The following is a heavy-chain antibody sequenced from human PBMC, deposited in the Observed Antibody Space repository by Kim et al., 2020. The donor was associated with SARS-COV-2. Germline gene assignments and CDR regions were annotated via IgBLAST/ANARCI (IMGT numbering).Heavy chain of an antibody. CDR1: SASLSNYY. CDR2: IYYTGTT. V-gene: IGHV4-59*01. Sequence: SETLSLTCTVSSASLSNYYWNWIRQPPGKGLEWIGRIYYTGTTNYNPSFKSRVSILVDKAKSQFYLHLSAVTAADTAMYYCSSSPLVVSRFLGGGLDFWGHGTLAT. J-gene: IGHJ4*01. D-gene: IGHD2-8*02. CDR3: SSSPLVVSRFLGGGLDF.